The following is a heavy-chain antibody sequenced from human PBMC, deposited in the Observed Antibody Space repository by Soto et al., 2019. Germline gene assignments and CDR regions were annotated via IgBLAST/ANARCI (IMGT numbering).Heavy chain of an antibody. D-gene: IGHD2-15*01. J-gene: IGHJ4*02. Sequence: VGSLRLSCAASGFTFSSYTMNWVRQAPGKGLEWVSYISSGSSYIYYADPMKGRFTISRDNAKNSLYLQMNGLRAEDTAVYYCARGVLSDSGTCYWGRGTRVTVP. CDR3: ARGVLSDSGTCY. V-gene: IGHV3-21*01. CDR1: GFTFSSYT. CDR2: ISSGSSYI.